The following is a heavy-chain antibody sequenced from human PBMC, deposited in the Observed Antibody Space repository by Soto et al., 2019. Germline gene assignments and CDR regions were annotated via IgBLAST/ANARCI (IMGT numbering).Heavy chain of an antibody. D-gene: IGHD5-12*01. CDR2: IYTSGRT. V-gene: IGHV4-4*07. CDR1: GGSISPYY. J-gene: IGHJ4*02. CDR3: ASSGNSGYSPHDS. Sequence: SETLSLTCTVSGGSISPYYWSWIRQPAGKGLEWIGRIYTSGRTNYSPSLKSRLTMSVETSKNHFSLKLSSVTAADTAVYYCASSGNSGYSPHDSWGQGTLVTVSS.